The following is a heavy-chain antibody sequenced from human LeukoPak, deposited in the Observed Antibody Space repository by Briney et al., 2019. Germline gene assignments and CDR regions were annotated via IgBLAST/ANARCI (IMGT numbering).Heavy chain of an antibody. CDR1: GFTFSSYG. CDR2: ISYDGSNK. Sequence: PGGSLRLSCAASGFTFSSYGMHWVRQAPGKGLEWVAVISYDGSNKYYADSVKGRFTISRDNSKNTLYLQMNSLRAEDTAVYYCARDGLPYYYYYGMDVWGQGTTVTVSS. V-gene: IGHV3-30*03. CDR3: ARDGLPYYYYYGMDV. D-gene: IGHD3-16*01. J-gene: IGHJ6*02.